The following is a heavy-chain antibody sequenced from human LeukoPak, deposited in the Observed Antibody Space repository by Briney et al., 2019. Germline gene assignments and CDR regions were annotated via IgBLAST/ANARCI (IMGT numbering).Heavy chain of an antibody. V-gene: IGHV3-21*01. Sequence: GGSLRLSCAASGFTFSSYSMNWVRQAPGKGLEWVSSISSSSSYIYYADSVKGRFTMSSDNAKNSLYLQMNSLRAEDTAVYYCARASPGNDFWRINWFDPWGQGTLVTVSS. D-gene: IGHD3-3*01. CDR2: ISSSSSYI. CDR3: ARASPGNDFWRINWFDP. CDR1: GFTFSSYS. J-gene: IGHJ5*02.